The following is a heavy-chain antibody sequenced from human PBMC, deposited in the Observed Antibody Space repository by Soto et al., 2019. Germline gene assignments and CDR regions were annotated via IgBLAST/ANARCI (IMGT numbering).Heavy chain of an antibody. CDR1: GLNFSAHW. V-gene: IGHV3-7*03. Sequence: LRLSCAASGLNFSAHWMSWVRQAPGKGLEWVANIKKDGIDKYYVDSVKGRFTISRDNAKNLLYLQMDSLSTEDTAVYHCARPLDYWGQGTLVTVSS. CDR3: ARPLDY. CDR2: IKKDGIDK. J-gene: IGHJ4*02.